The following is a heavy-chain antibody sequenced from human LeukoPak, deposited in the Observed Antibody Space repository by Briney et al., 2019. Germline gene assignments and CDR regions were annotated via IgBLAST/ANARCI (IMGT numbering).Heavy chain of an antibody. Sequence: APVKVSCKASGYTFTTYGISWVRQAPGQGLEWMGWISAYNGNTNYAQKLQGRVTMTTDTSTSTAYMELRSLGSDDTAVYYCARIYSYGNGVYYFDYWGQGTLVTVSS. CDR3: ARIYSYGNGVYYFDY. V-gene: IGHV1-18*04. J-gene: IGHJ4*02. CDR1: GYTFTTYG. CDR2: ISAYNGNT. D-gene: IGHD5-18*01.